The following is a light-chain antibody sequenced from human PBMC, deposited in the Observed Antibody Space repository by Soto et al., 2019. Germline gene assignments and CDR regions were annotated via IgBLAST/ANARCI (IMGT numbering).Light chain of an antibody. V-gene: IGKV3-15*01. J-gene: IGKJ3*01. CDR3: QQYNKWPLVT. CDR1: QSVSSN. Sequence: EVVMTQSPATLSVSPGERATLSCRASQSVSSNLAWYQLRPGQAPRLLIYGASTRATGIPAWFSGSGSGTEFTLTISSLQSEDFALYYCQQYNKWPLVTFGPGTRVDIK. CDR2: GAS.